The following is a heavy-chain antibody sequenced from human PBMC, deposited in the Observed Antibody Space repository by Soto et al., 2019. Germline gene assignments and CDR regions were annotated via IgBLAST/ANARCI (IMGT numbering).Heavy chain of an antibody. Sequence: SETLSLTCSVSGYSVSSSDYYWAWIRQPPGKGLEWIGSMFHSGLTYYNPSLKSRVTISVDTSKNQFSLKLSSVTAADTAVYYCARDLVGANPFYGMDVWGQGTTVTVSS. V-gene: IGHV4-39*02. CDR1: GYSVSSSDYY. CDR3: ARDLVGANPFYGMDV. J-gene: IGHJ6*02. CDR2: MFHSGLT. D-gene: IGHD1-26*01.